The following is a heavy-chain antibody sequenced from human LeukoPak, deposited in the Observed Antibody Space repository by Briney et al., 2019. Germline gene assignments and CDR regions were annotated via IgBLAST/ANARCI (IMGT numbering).Heavy chain of an antibody. J-gene: IGHJ4*02. D-gene: IGHD3-22*01. V-gene: IGHV1-3*01. Sequence: ASVKVSCKASGYTFTDYALHWVRQAPGQRLEWMGWINPGNGNTKSSQKLQGRVTITRDTSARTAYMELNSLRSEDTAVYYCARDPSGGYYYDSTGIDYWGQGTLVTVSS. CDR1: GYTFTDYA. CDR3: ARDPSGGYYYDSTGIDY. CDR2: INPGNGNT.